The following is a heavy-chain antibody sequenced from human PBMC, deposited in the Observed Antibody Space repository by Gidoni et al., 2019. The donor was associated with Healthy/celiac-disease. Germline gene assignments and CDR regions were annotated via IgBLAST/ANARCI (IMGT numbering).Heavy chain of an antibody. J-gene: IGHJ4*02. CDR3: AKDRTSSQTTYYDFWSGYYGGFDY. D-gene: IGHD3-3*01. CDR2: ISYDGSNK. Sequence: QVQRVESGGGVVQPGRSLRLSCAASGFTFSSYGRHWVRQAPGKGLEWVAVISYDGSNKYYADSVKGRFTISRDNSKNTRYLQMHSLRAEDTAVYYCAKDRTSSQTTYYDFWSGYYGGFDYWGQGTLVTVSS. CDR1: GFTFSSYG. V-gene: IGHV3-30*18.